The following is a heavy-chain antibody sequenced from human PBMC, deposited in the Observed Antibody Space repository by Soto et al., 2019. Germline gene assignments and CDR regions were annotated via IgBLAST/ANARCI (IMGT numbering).Heavy chain of an antibody. V-gene: IGHV3-53*01. Sequence: GGSLRLSCAASGFTVSSNYMGWVRQAPGKGLEWVSLIYSGDSTYYADSVQGRFIISRDNSKNTLYLQMHSLRAEDTAVYYCARDGGYSGYAFDYWGQGTLVTVSS. CDR2: IYSGDST. CDR3: ARDGGYSGYAFDY. CDR1: GFTVSSNY. J-gene: IGHJ4*02. D-gene: IGHD5-12*01.